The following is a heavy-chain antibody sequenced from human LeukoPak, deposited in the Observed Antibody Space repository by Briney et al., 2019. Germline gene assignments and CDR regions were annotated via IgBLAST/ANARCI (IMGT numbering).Heavy chain of an antibody. J-gene: IGHJ4*02. Sequence: GGSLRLSCAASGFTFSSYEMNWVRQAPGKGLEWVSYISSSGTTIYYADSVKGRFTISRDNAKNSLYLQMNSLRAEDTADYYCARDPGIAVPLYYFDYWGQGTLVTVSS. D-gene: IGHD6-19*01. CDR2: ISSSGTTI. V-gene: IGHV3-48*03. CDR3: ARDPGIAVPLYYFDY. CDR1: GFTFSSYE.